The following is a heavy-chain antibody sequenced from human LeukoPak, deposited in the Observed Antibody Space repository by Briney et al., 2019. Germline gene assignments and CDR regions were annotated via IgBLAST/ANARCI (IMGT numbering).Heavy chain of an antibody. CDR3: ARPYDSSGYWHLDY. Sequence: GESLKISCKGSGYNFATYWIGWVRQMPGKGLEWMGIIYPGDSDTRYSPSFQGQVTISADKSISTAYLQWSSLKASDTAMYYCARPYDSSGYWHLDYWGQGTLVTVSS. D-gene: IGHD3-22*01. V-gene: IGHV5-51*01. CDR2: IYPGDSDT. CDR1: GYNFATYW. J-gene: IGHJ4*02.